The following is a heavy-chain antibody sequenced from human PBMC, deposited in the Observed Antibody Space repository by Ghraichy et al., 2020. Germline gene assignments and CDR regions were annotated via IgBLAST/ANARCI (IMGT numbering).Heavy chain of an antibody. CDR1: GYTFTGYY. Sequence: ASVKVSCKASGYTFTGYYMHWVRQAPGHGLEWVGWINPNSGGTNYAQKFQGWVTMTRDTSISTAYMELSRLRSDDPAVYYCARDLSGSYSGMDVWGQGTMVTVSS. J-gene: IGHJ6*02. D-gene: IGHD1-26*01. CDR2: INPNSGGT. CDR3: ARDLSGSYSGMDV. V-gene: IGHV1-2*04.